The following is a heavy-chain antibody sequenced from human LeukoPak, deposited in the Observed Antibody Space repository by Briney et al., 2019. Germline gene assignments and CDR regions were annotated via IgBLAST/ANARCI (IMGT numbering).Heavy chain of an antibody. V-gene: IGHV4-4*07. CDR1: GDSITDDY. CDR2: VYTSGST. CDR3: VRGVRGSNWFFDY. J-gene: IGHJ4*02. Sequence: SETLSLTCSVSGDSITDDYYTWIRQPAGKGLEWIGCVYTSGSTNYNPSLKSRVTISVDTSKNQVSLRLTSVIAADTAVYYCVRGVRGSNWFFDYWGQGILVTVSS. D-gene: IGHD6-13*01.